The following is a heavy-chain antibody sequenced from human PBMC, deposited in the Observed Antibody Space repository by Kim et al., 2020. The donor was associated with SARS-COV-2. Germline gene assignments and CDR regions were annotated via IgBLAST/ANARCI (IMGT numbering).Heavy chain of an antibody. CDR2: IYYSGST. CDR3: ASGIAPAGTSRFPNDY. D-gene: IGHD6-13*01. CDR1: GGSISSVGYY. J-gene: IGHJ4*02. Sequence: SETLSLTCTVSGGSISSVGYYWSWIRQHPGKGLEWIGFIYYSGSTYYNPSLESRVTISVDTSKNQFSLKLSSVTAADTAVYYCASGIAPAGTSRFPNDYWGQGTLVTVSS. V-gene: IGHV4-31*03.